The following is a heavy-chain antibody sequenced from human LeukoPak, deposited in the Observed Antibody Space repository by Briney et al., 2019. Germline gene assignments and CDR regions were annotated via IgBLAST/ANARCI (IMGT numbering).Heavy chain of an antibody. V-gene: IGHV4-4*02. D-gene: IGHD2-2*01. CDR1: GVSVSSGNW. CDR3: ARAVVPAATPESYMDV. Sequence: SSETLSLTCAVSGVSVSSGNWWSWVRQLPGMGLEWIGEVSHSGDTNYNPSLKSRVTTSVDKSNNQFSLKLTSVTAADTAVYYCARAVVPAATPESYMDVWGKGTTVTVSS. J-gene: IGHJ6*03. CDR2: VSHSGDT.